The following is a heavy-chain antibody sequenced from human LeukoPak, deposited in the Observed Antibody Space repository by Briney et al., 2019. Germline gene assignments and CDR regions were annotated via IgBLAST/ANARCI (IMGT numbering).Heavy chain of an antibody. J-gene: IGHJ2*01. CDR1: GGSISSYY. Sequence: SSETLSLTCTVSGGSISSYYWSWIRQPPGKGLEWIGYIYYSGSTYYNPSLKSRVTISLDTSKNQFSLKLSSVTAADTAVYYCARVYYSNSYDYWYFDLWGRGTLVTVSS. CDR3: ARVYYSNSYDYWYFDL. D-gene: IGHD6-13*01. CDR2: IYYSGST. V-gene: IGHV4-59*08.